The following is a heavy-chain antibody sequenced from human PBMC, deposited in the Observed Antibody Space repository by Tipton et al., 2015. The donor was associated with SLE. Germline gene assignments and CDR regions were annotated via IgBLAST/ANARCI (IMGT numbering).Heavy chain of an antibody. J-gene: IGHJ6*02. V-gene: IGHV4-59*08. CDR1: GGSISSNY. D-gene: IGHD2-8*01. CDR2: ISYGGGT. CDR3: ARGMLTWRGAIVGVDV. Sequence: TLSLTCSVSGGSISSNYWIWIRQPPGKGLEWIGYISYGGGTNYNPSLKSRVTMSVDTAKKQFSLKLTSVTAADTAVYDCARGMLTWRGAIVGVDVWGQGTRVNVSS.